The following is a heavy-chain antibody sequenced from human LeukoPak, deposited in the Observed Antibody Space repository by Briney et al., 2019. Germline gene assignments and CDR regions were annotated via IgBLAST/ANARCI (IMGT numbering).Heavy chain of an antibody. Sequence: GGSLRLSCAASGFTFSSYDMHWVRQATGKGLEWVSAIGTAGDTYYPGSVKGRFTISRENAKNSLYPQMNSLSAGDTAVYYCARGRGFGELDYWGQGTLVTVSS. CDR3: ARGRGFGELDY. V-gene: IGHV3-13*01. CDR2: IGTAGDT. J-gene: IGHJ4*02. CDR1: GFTFSSYD. D-gene: IGHD3-10*01.